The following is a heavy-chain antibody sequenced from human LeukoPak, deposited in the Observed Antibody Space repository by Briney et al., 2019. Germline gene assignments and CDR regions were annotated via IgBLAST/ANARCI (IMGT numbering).Heavy chain of an antibody. D-gene: IGHD6-13*01. CDR1: GFSFSSHD. V-gene: IGHV4-34*01. CDR2: INHSGST. CDR3: ARGGIAAAEGYYMDV. J-gene: IGHJ6*03. Sequence: GSLRLSCAASGFSFSSHDMSWVRQPPGKGLEWIGEINHSGSTNYNPSLKSRITISVDTSKNQFSLRLSSVTAADTAAYYCARGGIAAAEGYYMDVWGKGTTVTVSS.